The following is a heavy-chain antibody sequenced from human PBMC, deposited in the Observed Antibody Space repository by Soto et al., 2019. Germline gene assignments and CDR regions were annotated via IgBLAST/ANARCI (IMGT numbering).Heavy chain of an antibody. V-gene: IGHV5-10-1*01. Sequence: GESLKISCKGSGYSFAGYWITWVRQKPGKGLEWMGRIDPSDSQTYYSPSFRGHVTISVTKSITTVFLQWSSLRASDTAMYYCARQIYDSDTGPNFQYYFDSWGQGTPVTVS. CDR1: GYSFAGYW. CDR2: IDPSDSQT. J-gene: IGHJ4*02. D-gene: IGHD3-22*01. CDR3: ARQIYDSDTGPNFQYYFDS.